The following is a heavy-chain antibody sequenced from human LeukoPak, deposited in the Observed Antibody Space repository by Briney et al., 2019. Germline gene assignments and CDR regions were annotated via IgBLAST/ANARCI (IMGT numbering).Heavy chain of an antibody. CDR2: IYSGGST. J-gene: IGHJ4*02. Sequence: GGSLRLSCAASGFTFDDYAMHWVRQAPGKGLEWVSVIYSGGSTYYADSVKGRFTISRDNSKNTPYLQMNSLRAEDTAVYYCARRYGDYFDYWGQGTLVTVSS. V-gene: IGHV3-66*02. D-gene: IGHD4-17*01. CDR3: ARRYGDYFDY. CDR1: GFTFDDYA.